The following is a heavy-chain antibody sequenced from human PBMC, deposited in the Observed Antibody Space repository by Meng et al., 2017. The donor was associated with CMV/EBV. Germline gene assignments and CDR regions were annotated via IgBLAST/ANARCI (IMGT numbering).Heavy chain of an antibody. CDR3: AERDGYKGAFDI. Sequence: ASVKVSCKASGYTFTSYDINWVRQATGQGLEWMGWMNPNSGNTGYAQKFQGRVTMTRNTSISTAYMELSSLRSEDTAVYYCAERDGYKGAFDIWGQGTMVTVSS. CDR2: MNPNSGNT. V-gene: IGHV1-8*01. J-gene: IGHJ3*02. CDR1: GYTFTSYD. D-gene: IGHD5-24*01.